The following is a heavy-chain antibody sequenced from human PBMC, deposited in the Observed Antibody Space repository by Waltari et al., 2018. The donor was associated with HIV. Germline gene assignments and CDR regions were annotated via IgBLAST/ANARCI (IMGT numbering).Heavy chain of an antibody. Sequence: EVHLEQSGAEVKKPGESLKISCKASGYTFTSYWIGWVRQMPGKGLDGMGIIYPGHSDTRSSPPFQGQVTISADKSITTVYLQLSTLKASDTAIYYCARHVRVLQPTVAIGGMDVWGQGTSVTVSS. CDR2: IYPGHSDT. CDR3: ARHVRVLQPTVAIGGMDV. CDR1: GYTFTSYW. D-gene: IGHD2-21*01. J-gene: IGHJ6*02. V-gene: IGHV5-51*01.